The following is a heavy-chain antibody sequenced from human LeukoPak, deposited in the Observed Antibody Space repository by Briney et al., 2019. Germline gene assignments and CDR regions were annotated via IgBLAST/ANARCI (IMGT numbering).Heavy chain of an antibody. CDR2: INHSGST. Sequence: SETLSLTCAVYGGSFSGYYWSWIRQPPGKGLEWIGEINHSGSTNYNPSLKSRVTISVDTSKNQFSLKLSSVTAADTAVYYCARRVWGYYSFYYYYMDVWGKGTTVTISS. CDR3: ARRVWGYYSFYYYYMDV. J-gene: IGHJ6*03. CDR1: GGSFSGYY. D-gene: IGHD3-22*01. V-gene: IGHV4-34*01.